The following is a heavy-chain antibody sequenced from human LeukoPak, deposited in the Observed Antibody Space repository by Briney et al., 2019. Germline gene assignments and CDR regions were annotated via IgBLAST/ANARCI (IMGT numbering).Heavy chain of an antibody. D-gene: IGHD3-9*01. CDR2: ISYDGSNK. J-gene: IGHJ4*02. CDR3: AKVPLRYFDWLPFDY. V-gene: IGHV3-30*18. Sequence: GGSLRLSCAASGFTFSSYGMHWVRQAPGKGLEWVAVISYDGSNKYYADSVKGRFTISGDNSKNTLYLQMNSLRAEDTAVYYCAKVPLRYFDWLPFDYWGQGTLVTVSS. CDR1: GFTFSSYG.